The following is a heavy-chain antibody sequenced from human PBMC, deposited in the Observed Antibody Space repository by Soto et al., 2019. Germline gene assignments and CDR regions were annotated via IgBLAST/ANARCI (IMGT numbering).Heavy chain of an antibody. CDR2: ISYDGSNK. J-gene: IGHJ4*02. Sequence: QVQLVESGGGVVQPGRSLRLACAASGFTFSSYAMHWVRQAPGKGLEWVAVISYDGSNKYYADSVKGRFTISRDNSKNGLYLQMNSLRAGDTAVYYCARDRGITMVRGVPDYWGQGTMVTVAS. D-gene: IGHD3-10*01. CDR1: GFTFSSYA. CDR3: ARDRGITMVRGVPDY. V-gene: IGHV3-30-3*01.